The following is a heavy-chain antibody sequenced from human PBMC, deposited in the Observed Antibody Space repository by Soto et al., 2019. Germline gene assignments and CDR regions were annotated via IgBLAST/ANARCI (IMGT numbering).Heavy chain of an antibody. J-gene: IGHJ4*02. Sequence: GSLRLSGGVSGXTVTSNWVSWVRRAPGKGLEWVSAISPNGQGIWYADSVKCRFTISRDISRNTVFLQMYSLRPEGTDVYYCAKDRQYPRDYFHYWGQGTLGTVS. CDR2: ISPNGQGI. CDR1: GXTVTSNW. D-gene: IGHD4-4*01. V-gene: IGHV3-23*01. CDR3: AKDRQYPRDYFHY.